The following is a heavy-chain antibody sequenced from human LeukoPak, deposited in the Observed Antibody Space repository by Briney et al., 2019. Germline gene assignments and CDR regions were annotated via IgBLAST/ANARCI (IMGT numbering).Heavy chain of an antibody. CDR2: INHSGST. CDR1: GGSFSGYY. Sequence: PSETLSLTCAVYGGSFSGYYWSWIRQPPGKGLEWIGEINHSGSTNYNPSLKSRVTISVDTSKNQFSLKLSSVTAADTAVYYCARDDYYDSSGYYNYWGQGTLVTVSS. D-gene: IGHD3-22*01. CDR3: ARDDYYDSSGYYNY. J-gene: IGHJ4*02. V-gene: IGHV4-34*01.